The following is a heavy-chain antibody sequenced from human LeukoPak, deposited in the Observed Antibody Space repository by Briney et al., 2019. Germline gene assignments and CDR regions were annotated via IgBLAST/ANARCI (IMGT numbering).Heavy chain of an antibody. D-gene: IGHD6-13*01. Sequence: SETLSLTCTVSGGSISSYYWSWVRQPPGKGLEWIGYIYTSGSTNYNPSLKSRVTISVDTSKNQFSLKLSSVTAADTAVYYCARHASSSWSGDYYYYYYMDVWGKGTTVTVSS. CDR1: GGSISSYY. CDR2: IYTSGST. V-gene: IGHV4-4*09. CDR3: ARHASSSWSGDYYYYYYMDV. J-gene: IGHJ6*03.